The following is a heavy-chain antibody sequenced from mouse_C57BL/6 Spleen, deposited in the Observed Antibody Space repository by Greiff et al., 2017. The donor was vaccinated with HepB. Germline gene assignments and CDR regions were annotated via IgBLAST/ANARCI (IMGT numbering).Heavy chain of an antibody. V-gene: IGHV1-85*01. CDR2: IYPRDGST. CDR3: ERGPNYYGSNWYFDD. J-gene: IGHJ1*03. CDR1: GYTFTSYD. Sequence: QVQLQQSGPELVKPGASVKLSCKASGYTFTSYDINWVKQRPGQGLEWIGRIYPRDGSTKYNEKFKGKATLTIDTSSSTAYVELHSLTSEDAAVYFCERGPNYYGSNWYFDDWGKGTTVTVSS. D-gene: IGHD1-1*01.